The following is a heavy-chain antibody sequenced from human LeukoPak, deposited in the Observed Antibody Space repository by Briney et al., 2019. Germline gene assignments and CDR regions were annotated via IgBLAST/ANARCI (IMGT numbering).Heavy chain of an antibody. D-gene: IGHD3-22*01. J-gene: IGHJ4*02. CDR1: GFTFGTYN. Sequence: GGSLRLSCAASGFTFGTYNMNWVRQAPGKGLEWVSYISSSSSTIYYADSVKGRFTISRDNAKNSLYLQMNSLRAEDTAVYYCAKGPHYYDSSGYFLFDYWGQGTLVTVSS. CDR3: AKGPHYYDSSGYFLFDY. CDR2: ISSSSSTI. V-gene: IGHV3-48*01.